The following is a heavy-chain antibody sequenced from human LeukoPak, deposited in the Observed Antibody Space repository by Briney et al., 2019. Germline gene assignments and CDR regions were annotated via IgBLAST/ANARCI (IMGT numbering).Heavy chain of an antibody. CDR3: ARGAFAKTGDLGFSWFDP. J-gene: IGHJ5*02. V-gene: IGHV1-69*13. D-gene: IGHD7-27*01. CDR2: IIPIFGTA. CDR1: GGTFSSYA. Sequence: ASVKVSCKASGGTFSSYAISWVRQAPGQGLEWMGGIIPIFGTANYAQKFQGRVTITADESTSTAYMELSSLRSEDTAVYYCARGAFAKTGDLGFSWFDPWGQGTLVTVSS.